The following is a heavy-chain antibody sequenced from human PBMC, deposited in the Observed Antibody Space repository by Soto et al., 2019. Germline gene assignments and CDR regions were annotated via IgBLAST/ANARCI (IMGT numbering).Heavy chain of an antibody. CDR3: ARGSIEYDVGSGYYKAGPFDY. V-gene: IGHV4-30-4*08. Sequence: PSETLSLTCTVSGASINSGDSYWSWVRQHPEKGLEWIGYIHYTGTTFYNPSLKSRLSMSVDTSTDQFSLNLNSVTAADTAVYSCARGSIEYDVGSGYYKAGPFDYWGQGTLVTVSS. J-gene: IGHJ4*02. CDR2: IHYTGTT. D-gene: IGHD3-22*01. CDR1: GASINSGDSY.